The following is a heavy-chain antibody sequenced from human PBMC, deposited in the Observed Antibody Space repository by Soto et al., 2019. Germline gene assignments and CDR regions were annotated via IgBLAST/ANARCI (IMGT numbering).Heavy chain of an antibody. Sequence: ASVKVSCKASGYTFTSYDINWVRQATGQGLEWMGWMNPNSGNTGYAQKFQGRVTMTRNTSISTAYMELSSLRSEDTAVYYCAREWRGYCSGGSCYLVDYWVQGTMVTVSS. CDR3: AREWRGYCSGGSCYLVDY. J-gene: IGHJ4*02. V-gene: IGHV1-8*01. CDR2: MNPNSGNT. CDR1: GYTFTSYD. D-gene: IGHD2-15*01.